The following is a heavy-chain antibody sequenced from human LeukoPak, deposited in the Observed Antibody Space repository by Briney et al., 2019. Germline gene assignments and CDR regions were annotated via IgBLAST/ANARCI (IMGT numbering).Heavy chain of an antibody. V-gene: IGHV3-53*01. CDR3: TRDQMNY. CDR1: EFTVSRNY. Sequence: PGGSLRLSCTASEFTVSRNYMLWVRQAPGKGLEWVSLIFSNGDTHYADSVKGRFTISRDTSKNAVSLQMNSPRVEDTAMYYCTRDQMNYWGQGTLVTVSS. CDR2: IFSNGDT. D-gene: IGHD5-24*01. J-gene: IGHJ4*02.